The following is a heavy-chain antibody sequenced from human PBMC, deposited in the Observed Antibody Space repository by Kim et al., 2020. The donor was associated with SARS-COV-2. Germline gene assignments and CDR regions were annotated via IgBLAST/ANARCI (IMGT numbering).Heavy chain of an antibody. CDR3: ARSSLLDFDY. CDR2: GGA. Sequence: GGANFAQRFQGRVNMTRDTSISTVYLEMTRLRSDDTAVYYCARSSLLDFDYWGQGTLVTVSS. J-gene: IGHJ4*02. D-gene: IGHD2-15*01. V-gene: IGHV1-2*02.